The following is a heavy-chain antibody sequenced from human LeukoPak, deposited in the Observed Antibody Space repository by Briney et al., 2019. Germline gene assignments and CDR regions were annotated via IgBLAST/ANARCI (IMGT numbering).Heavy chain of an antibody. D-gene: IGHD5-18*01. V-gene: IGHV3-21*04. CDR2: ISSSSSYI. CDR1: GFTFSSYS. J-gene: IGHJ5*02. Sequence: GGSLRLSCAASGFTFSSYSMNWVRQAPGKGLEWVSSISSSSSYIYYADSVKGRFTISRDNSKNTLYLQMNSLRAEDTAVYYCAKARNSPNWFDPWGQGTLVTVSS. CDR3: AKARNSPNWFDP.